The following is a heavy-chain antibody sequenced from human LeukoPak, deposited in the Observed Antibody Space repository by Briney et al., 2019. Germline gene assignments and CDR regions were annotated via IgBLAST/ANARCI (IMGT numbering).Heavy chain of an antibody. CDR2: ISGSGSNI. D-gene: IGHD3-16*01. CDR1: GFTFSDYY. CDR3: ARLYYDFVWGIFDY. V-gene: IGHV3-11*04. Sequence: GGSLRLSCAASGFTFSDYYMSWIRQAPGKGLEWVSYISGSGSNIYYTDSVKGRFTISRDNAKNSLYLQMNSLRAEDTAVYYCARLYYDFVWGIFDYWGQGTLVTVSS. J-gene: IGHJ4*02.